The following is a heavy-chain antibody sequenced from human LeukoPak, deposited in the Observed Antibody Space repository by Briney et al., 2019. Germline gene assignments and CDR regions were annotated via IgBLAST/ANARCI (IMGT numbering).Heavy chain of an antibody. Sequence: AETLSLTCSVSGGSLRSDRHNWAWVRQSADKGLEHIGSVDQTGSPYYNPPLKSRVTISVDTSNRQFSLNLTSVTAADTAVYYCARDLGGYPFFMDVWGKGITVTVSS. D-gene: IGHD2-15*01. CDR3: ARDLGGYPFFMDV. J-gene: IGHJ6*03. CDR2: VDQTGSP. CDR1: GGSLRSDRHN. V-gene: IGHV4-39*07.